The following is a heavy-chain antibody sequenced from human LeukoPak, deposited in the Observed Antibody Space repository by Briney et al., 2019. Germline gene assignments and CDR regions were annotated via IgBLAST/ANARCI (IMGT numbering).Heavy chain of an antibody. CDR1: GFTFSSYS. CDR2: ISSSSSYI. CDR3: ARDRVPDCSSTSCYGGAFDI. J-gene: IGHJ3*02. V-gene: IGHV3-21*01. Sequence: GGSLRLSCAASGFTFSSYSMNWVRQAPGKGLEWVSSISSSSSYIYYADSVKGRFTISRDNAKNSLYLQMNSLRAEDTAVYYCARDRVPDCSSTSCYGGAFDIWGQGTMVTVSS. D-gene: IGHD2-2*01.